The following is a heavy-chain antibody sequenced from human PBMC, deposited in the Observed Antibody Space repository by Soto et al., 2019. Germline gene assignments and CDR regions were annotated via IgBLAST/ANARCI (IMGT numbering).Heavy chain of an antibody. CDR2: IHHSGST. Sequence: QVQLQESGPGLVKPSQTLSLTCTVSGDSISSGGYYWSWLRQHPGKGLEWIGSIHHSGSTYSNPSLKRRVTISVDTSKNQFSLKVSSVTAADTAVYYCARDPFGGYDSAGYFDYWGQGTLVTVSS. J-gene: IGHJ4*02. V-gene: IGHV4-31*03. CDR3: ARDPFGGYDSAGYFDY. D-gene: IGHD5-12*01. CDR1: GDSISSGGYY.